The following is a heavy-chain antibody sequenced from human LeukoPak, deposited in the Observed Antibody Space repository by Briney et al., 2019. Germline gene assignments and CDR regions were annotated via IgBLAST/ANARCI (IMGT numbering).Heavy chain of an antibody. V-gene: IGHV4-59*01. CDR3: ARLSGVVVAATAAFDI. CDR1: GGSISSYY. CDR2: IYYSGST. D-gene: IGHD2-15*01. Sequence: SETLSLTCTVSGGSISSYYWSWIRQPPGKGLEWIGYIYYSGSTNNNPSLKSRVTISVDTSKNQFSLKLSSVTAADTAVYYCARLSGVVVAATAAFDIWGQGTMVTVSS. J-gene: IGHJ3*02.